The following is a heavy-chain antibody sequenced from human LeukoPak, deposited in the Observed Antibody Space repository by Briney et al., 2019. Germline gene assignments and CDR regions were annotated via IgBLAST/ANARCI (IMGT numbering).Heavy chain of an antibody. CDR2: IYYSGST. CDR1: GGSISSGSYH. Sequence: PSETLSLTCTVSGGSISSGSYHWGWIRQPPGKGLEWIGSIYYSGSTYYNPSLKSRVIISVDTSKNQFSLKLSSVTAADTAVYYCARGYYFDYWGQGTLVTVSS. J-gene: IGHJ4*02. CDR3: ARGYYFDY. V-gene: IGHV4-39*07.